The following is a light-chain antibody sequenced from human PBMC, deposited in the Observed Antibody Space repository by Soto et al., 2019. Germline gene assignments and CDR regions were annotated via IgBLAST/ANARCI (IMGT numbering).Light chain of an antibody. CDR1: QSFSSSY. J-gene: IGKJ3*01. CDR2: GAS. Sequence: EIVLTQSPGTLSVSPGERVTLSCRASQSFSSSYLAWYQQKPGQAPRLLIYGASSRATGIPDRFSGSGSGTDFTLTISSLEPEDFAVYYCQHYGSALFTFGPGTKVDVK. V-gene: IGKV3-20*01. CDR3: QHYGSALFT.